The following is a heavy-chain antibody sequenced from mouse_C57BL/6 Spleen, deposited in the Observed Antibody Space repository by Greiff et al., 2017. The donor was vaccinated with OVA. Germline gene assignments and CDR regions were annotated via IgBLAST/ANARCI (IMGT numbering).Heavy chain of an antibody. CDR3: ARYSSYGGYYFDY. CDR1: GFTFTDYY. CDR2: IRNKANGYTT. V-gene: IGHV7-3*01. Sequence: EVMLVESGGGLVQPGGSLSLSCAASGFTFTDYYMSWVRQPPGKALEWLGFIRNKANGYTTEYSASVKGRFTISRDNSQSILYLQMNALRAEDSATYYCARYSSYGGYYFDYWGQGTTLTVSS. J-gene: IGHJ2*01. D-gene: IGHD1-1*01.